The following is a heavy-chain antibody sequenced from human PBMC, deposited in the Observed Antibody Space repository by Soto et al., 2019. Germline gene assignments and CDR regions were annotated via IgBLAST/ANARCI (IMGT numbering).Heavy chain of an antibody. CDR1: GFTFSSYA. CDR2: ISGSGGST. D-gene: IGHD1-1*01. V-gene: IGHV3-23*01. Sequence: PGGSLRLSCAASGFTFSSYAMSWVRQAPGKGLEWVSAISGSGGSTYYADSVKGRFTISRDNSKNTLYLQMNSLRAEDTAVYYCAKDFPRPTTGTPQQPRNTDAFDIWSQGTMVTVSS. CDR3: AKDFPRPTTGTPQQPRNTDAFDI. J-gene: IGHJ3*02.